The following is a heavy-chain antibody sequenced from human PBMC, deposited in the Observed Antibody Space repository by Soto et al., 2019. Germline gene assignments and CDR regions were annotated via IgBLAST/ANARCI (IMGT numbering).Heavy chain of an antibody. J-gene: IGHJ6*02. CDR2: IYYSGST. CDR1: GGSISSGGYY. Sequence: QVQLQESGPGLVKPSQTLSLTCTVSGGSISSGGYYWSWIRQHPGKGLEWIGYIYYSGSTYYNPSLKSRVTISVDTSKNQFSLKLSSVTAADTAVYYCARDPLAGYYYYYGTDVWGQGTTVTVSS. D-gene: IGHD6-19*01. V-gene: IGHV4-31*03. CDR3: ARDPLAGYYYYYGTDV.